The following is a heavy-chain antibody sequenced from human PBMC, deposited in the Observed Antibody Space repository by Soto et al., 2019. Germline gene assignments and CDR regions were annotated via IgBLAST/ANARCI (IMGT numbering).Heavy chain of an antibody. J-gene: IGHJ2*01. CDR1: GFTFSSYA. D-gene: IGHD3-22*01. V-gene: IGHV3-30-3*01. CDR3: ARDGDSSGYYYWYFDL. CDR2: ISYDGSNK. Sequence: QVQLVESGGGVVQPGRSLRLSCAASGFTFSSYAMHWVRQAPGKGLEWVAVISYDGSNKYYADSVKGRFTISRDNSKNTLYLQMHSLRAEDTAVYYCARDGDSSGYYYWYFDLWGRGTLVTVSS.